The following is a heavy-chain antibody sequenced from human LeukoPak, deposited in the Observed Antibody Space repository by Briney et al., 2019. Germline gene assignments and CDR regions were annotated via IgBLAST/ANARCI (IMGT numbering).Heavy chain of an antibody. V-gene: IGHV3-23*01. D-gene: IGHD3-10*01. CDR2: IGDTGGST. CDR1: VFTFSSYA. J-gene: IGHJ5*02. Sequence: GGSLRLSCATSVFTFSSYAMSWVRQAPGKGLEWVSTIGDTGGSTYYADSVKGRFTISRDNSKNTLYLQMNSLRADDTAIYYCAKMRWFGETIGHNWFDPWGQGTLVTVSS. CDR3: AKMRWFGETIGHNWFDP.